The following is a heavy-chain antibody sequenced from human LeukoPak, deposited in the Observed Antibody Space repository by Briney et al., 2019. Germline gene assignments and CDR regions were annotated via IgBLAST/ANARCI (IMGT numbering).Heavy chain of an antibody. CDR3: AHRQSGSYFDY. Sequence: SGPTLVNPTQTLTLTCTFSGFSLTPSGVGVGWIRQPPEKSLEWLAIIYWDDDKRCSPYMKNRLTITTDTSKNPVVLTITNMDPVDTATYYCAHRQSGSYFDYWGQGTLVTVSS. D-gene: IGHD1-26*01. J-gene: IGHJ4*02. V-gene: IGHV2-5*02. CDR1: GFSLTPSGVG. CDR2: IYWDDDK.